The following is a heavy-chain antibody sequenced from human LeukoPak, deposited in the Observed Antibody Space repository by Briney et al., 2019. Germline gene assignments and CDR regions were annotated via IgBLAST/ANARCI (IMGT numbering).Heavy chain of an antibody. Sequence: GGSLRLSCAASGFTFSGSAMHWVRQASGKGLGWVGRIRSKANNYATAYSASVKGRFTISRDDSKNTAYLQMNSLKTEDTAVYYCIVGATITYPAFDIWGQGTMVTVSS. CDR3: IVGATITYPAFDI. V-gene: IGHV3-73*01. CDR1: GFTFSGSA. J-gene: IGHJ3*02. D-gene: IGHD1-26*01. CDR2: IRSKANNYAT.